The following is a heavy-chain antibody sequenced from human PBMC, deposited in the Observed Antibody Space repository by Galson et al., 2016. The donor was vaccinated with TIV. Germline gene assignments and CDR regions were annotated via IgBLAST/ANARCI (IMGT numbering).Heavy chain of an antibody. J-gene: IGHJ1*01. D-gene: IGHD3-3*01. CDR2: IIASSGTI. Sequence: SLRLSCAASGFSFSRLDLNWVRQAPGKGLEWIAFIIASSGTIKYADSVRGRFTISRDNGQNSLSLHMTNLRVDDTAIYYCVSSSFEWLFPGPLDHWGQGALVTVSS. CDR1: GFSFSRLD. CDR3: VSSSFEWLFPGPLDH. V-gene: IGHV3-48*03.